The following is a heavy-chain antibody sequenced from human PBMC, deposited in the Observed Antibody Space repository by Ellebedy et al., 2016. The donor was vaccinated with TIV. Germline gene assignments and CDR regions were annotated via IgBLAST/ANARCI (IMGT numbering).Heavy chain of an antibody. CDR1: GITFSKSA. J-gene: IGHJ4*02. CDR2: ISYDGSNK. CDR3: AREGTYYGSGSHYNHFGS. Sequence: GGSLRLSCAASGITFSKSAMYWVRQAPGKGLEWVAVISYDGSNKYYADSVKGRFTISRDNSKNTLYLQTNSLRAEDTAMYYCAREGTYYGSGSHYNHFGSWGQGTLVTVSS. D-gene: IGHD3-10*01. V-gene: IGHV3-30-3*01.